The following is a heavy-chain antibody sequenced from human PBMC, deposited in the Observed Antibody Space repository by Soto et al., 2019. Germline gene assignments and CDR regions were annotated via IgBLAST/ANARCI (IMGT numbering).Heavy chain of an antibody. V-gene: IGHV1-69*13. Sequence: GAAVKVSFKASGCTFSSYAISWVRQAPGQGLEWMGGIIPIFGTANYAQKFQGRVTITADESTSTAYMELSSLRSEDTAVYYCVSGGSGNYYYYYGMDVWGQGTTVTVSS. CDR2: IIPIFGTA. J-gene: IGHJ6*02. CDR1: GCTFSSYA. D-gene: IGHD3-10*01. CDR3: VSGGSGNYYYYYGMDV.